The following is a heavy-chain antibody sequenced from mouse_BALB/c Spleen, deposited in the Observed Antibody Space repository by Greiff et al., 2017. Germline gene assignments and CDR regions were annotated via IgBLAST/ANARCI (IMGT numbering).Heavy chain of an antibody. CDR3: ARAYYSHSFTY. CDR2: INPNYGTT. CDR1: GYSFTDFN. J-gene: IGHJ3*01. V-gene: IGHV1-39*01. Sequence: EVQVVESGPELVKPGASVKISCKASGYSFTDFNMNWVKQSNGKSLEWIGVINPNYGTTSYNLKFKGKATLTVDQSSSTAYMQLNSLTSEDSSVYYCARAYYSHSFTYWGQGTLVTVSA. D-gene: IGHD2-12*01.